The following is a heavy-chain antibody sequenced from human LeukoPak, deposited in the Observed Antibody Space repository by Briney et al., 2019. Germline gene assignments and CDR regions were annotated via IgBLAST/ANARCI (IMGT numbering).Heavy chain of an antibody. V-gene: IGHV4-59*01. Sequence: SETLSLTCTVSGGSISSYYWSWIRQPPGKGLEWIGYIYYSGSTNYNPSLKSRVTISVDTSKNQFSLKLSSVTAADTAVYYCARVRGGYNYYYYYYMDVWGKGTTVTVSS. CDR1: GGSISSYY. D-gene: IGHD5-24*01. CDR3: ARVRGGYNYYYYYYMDV. CDR2: IYYSGST. J-gene: IGHJ6*03.